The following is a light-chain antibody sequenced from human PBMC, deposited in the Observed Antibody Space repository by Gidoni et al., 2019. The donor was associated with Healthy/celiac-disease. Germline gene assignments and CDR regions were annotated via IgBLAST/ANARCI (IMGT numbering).Light chain of an antibody. J-gene: IGKJ5*01. CDR1: QSVSSY. Sequence: EIVLTQSPATLSLSPGERATISCRASQSVSSYFAWYQQKPGQAPRLLIYDASNRATGIPARFSGSGSGTDFTLTISSLEPEDFAVYYCQQRSNWPFTFGQGTRLEIK. V-gene: IGKV3-11*01. CDR3: QQRSNWPFT. CDR2: DAS.